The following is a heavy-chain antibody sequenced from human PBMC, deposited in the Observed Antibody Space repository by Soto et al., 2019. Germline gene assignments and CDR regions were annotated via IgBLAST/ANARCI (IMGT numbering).Heavy chain of an antibody. Sequence: ASVKVSCMASGYTFTSYGISWVRQAPGQGLEWMGWISAYNGNTNYAQKLQGRVTMTTDTSTSTAYMELRSLRSDDTAVYYCARGRYKRYSSGWFPFDYWGQGTLVTVSS. D-gene: IGHD6-19*01. CDR1: GYTFTSYG. CDR3: ARGRYKRYSSGWFPFDY. CDR2: ISAYNGNT. V-gene: IGHV1-18*01. J-gene: IGHJ4*02.